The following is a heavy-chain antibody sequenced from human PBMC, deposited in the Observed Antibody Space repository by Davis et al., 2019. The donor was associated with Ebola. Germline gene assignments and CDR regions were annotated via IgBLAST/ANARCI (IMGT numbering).Heavy chain of an antibody. CDR3: ARDGRGGGSGIPFDY. V-gene: IGHV3-48*04. CDR2: ISSSASSI. Sequence: PGGSLRLSCAASGFTFSSYAMHWVRQAPGKGLEWVSYISSSASSISHADSVRGRFTISRDNAKNSLYLQMDSLRVEDTAVYYCARDGRGGGSGIPFDYWGQGTLVTVSS. J-gene: IGHJ4*02. CDR1: GFTFSSYA. D-gene: IGHD2-15*01.